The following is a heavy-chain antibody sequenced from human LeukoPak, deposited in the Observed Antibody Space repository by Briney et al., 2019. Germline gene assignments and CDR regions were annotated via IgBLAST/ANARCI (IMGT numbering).Heavy chain of an antibody. CDR2: IIPIFGTA. J-gene: IGHJ4*02. V-gene: IGHV1-69*01. Sequence: SVEVSCKASGGTFSSYAISWVRQAPGQGLEWMGGIIPIFGTANYAQKFQGRVTITADESTSTAYMELSSLRSEDTAVYYCARGHYYGSGSYYRNWGQGTLVTVSS. D-gene: IGHD3-10*01. CDR3: ARGHYYGSGSYYRN. CDR1: GGTFSSYA.